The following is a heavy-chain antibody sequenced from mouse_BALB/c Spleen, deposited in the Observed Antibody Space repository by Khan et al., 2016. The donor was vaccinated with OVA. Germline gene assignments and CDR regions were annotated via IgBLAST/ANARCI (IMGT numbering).Heavy chain of an antibody. V-gene: IGHV3-2*02. CDR3: ARIYGGDFDY. D-gene: IGHD1-1*01. Sequence: EVQLQESGPGLVKPSQSLSLTCTVTGYSITSDYAWNWIRQFPGNKLEWMGHISYSGNTKYNPSLKSRISITRDTSKTQFFLQLNSVTTEDTATYYCARIYGGDFDYWGQGTTLTVSS. CDR2: ISYSGNT. CDR1: GYSITSDYA. J-gene: IGHJ2*01.